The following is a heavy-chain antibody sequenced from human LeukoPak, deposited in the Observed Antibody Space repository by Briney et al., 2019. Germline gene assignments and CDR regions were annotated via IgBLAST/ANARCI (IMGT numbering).Heavy chain of an antibody. D-gene: IGHD3-16*01. CDR1: GVSTSSYY. J-gene: IGHJ5*02. V-gene: IGHV4-4*07. CDR3: ATYHLLGDPEAS. Sequence: SETLSLTCTVYGVSTSSYYCGWIRQPAGKGLEWIGRISTTVSTNYNPSHRSRVTMSVDTSQKHFSLKLNSVTAADTAVYYCATYHLLGDPEASWGQGTLVTVSS. CDR2: ISTTVST.